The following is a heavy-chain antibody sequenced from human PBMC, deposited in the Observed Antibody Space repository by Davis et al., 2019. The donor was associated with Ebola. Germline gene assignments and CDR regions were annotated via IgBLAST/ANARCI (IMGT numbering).Heavy chain of an antibody. Sequence: MPSETLSLTCTVSGGSISSGDYYWSWNRQPPGKGLEWIGYIYYSGNTYYNPSLKSRVTISLDTSKNQFSLKLNSVTAADTAVYYCARGWPSTVTTDYYGMDVWGKGTTVTVSS. V-gene: IGHV4-30-4*01. CDR1: GGSISSGDYY. CDR2: IYYSGNT. J-gene: IGHJ6*04. D-gene: IGHD4-17*01. CDR3: ARGWPSTVTTDYYGMDV.